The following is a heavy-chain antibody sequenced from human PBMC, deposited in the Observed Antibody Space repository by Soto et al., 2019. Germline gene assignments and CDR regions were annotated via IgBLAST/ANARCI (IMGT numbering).Heavy chain of an antibody. CDR2: ISAYNGNT. CDR3: ARDWWNCTGGSCYSDYYYYYGMDV. D-gene: IGHD2-15*01. Sequence: QVQLVQSGAEVKKPGASVKVSCKASGYTFPNYGISWVRQAPGQGLEWMGWISAYNGNTNYAQKLQGRVTMTTDTSTYTDYMELRSLRSDDTAVYYCARDWWNCTGGSCYSDYYYYYGMDVWGQGTTVTVSS. J-gene: IGHJ6*02. V-gene: IGHV1-18*01. CDR1: GYTFPNYG.